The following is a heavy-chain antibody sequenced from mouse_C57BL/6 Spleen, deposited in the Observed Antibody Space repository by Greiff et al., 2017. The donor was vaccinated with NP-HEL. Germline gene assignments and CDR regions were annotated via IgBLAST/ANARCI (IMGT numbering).Heavy chain of an antibody. V-gene: IGHV1-85*01. Sequence: QVQLKQSGPELVKPGASVKLSCKASGYTFTSYDINWVKQRPGQGLEWIGWIYPRDGSTKYNEKFKGKATWTVDTSSSTAYRELHSLTSEDSAVYFCECYGSSYVKAYWGQGTLVTVSA. CDR1: GYTFTSYD. D-gene: IGHD1-1*01. CDR3: ECYGSSYVKAY. CDR2: IYPRDGST. J-gene: IGHJ3*01.